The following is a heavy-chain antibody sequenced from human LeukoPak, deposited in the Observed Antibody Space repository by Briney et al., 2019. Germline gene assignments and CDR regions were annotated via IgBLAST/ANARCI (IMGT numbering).Heavy chain of an antibody. J-gene: IGHJ6*02. CDR2: ISSNGGST. CDR1: GFTFSSYA. D-gene: IGHD3-10*01. V-gene: IGHV3-64*01. CDR3: ARDGGVWFGELSPGYYGVDV. Sequence: GGSLRLSCAASGFTFSSYAMHWVRQAPGKGLEYVSAISSNGGSTYYANSVKGRFTISRDNSKNTLYLQMGSLRAEDMAVYYCARDGGVWFGELSPGYYGVDVWGQGTTVTVSS.